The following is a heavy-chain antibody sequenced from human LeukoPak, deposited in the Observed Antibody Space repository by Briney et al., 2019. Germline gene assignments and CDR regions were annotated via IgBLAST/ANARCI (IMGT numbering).Heavy chain of an antibody. D-gene: IGHD2-2*01. J-gene: IGHJ4*02. V-gene: IGHV4-30-4*08. Sequence: TLSLTCTVSGGSISSGDYYWSWIRQPPGKGLEWIGYIYYSWSTYYNPSLKSRVTISVDASKNQFSLKLRSVTAADTAVYYCARFLKRRRYCSSTSCLPYFDYWGQGTLVTVSS. CDR2: IYYSWST. CDR3: ARFLKRRRYCSSTSCLPYFDY. CDR1: GGSISSGDYY.